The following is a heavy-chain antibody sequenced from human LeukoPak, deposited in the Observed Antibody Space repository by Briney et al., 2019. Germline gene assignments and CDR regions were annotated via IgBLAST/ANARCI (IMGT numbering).Heavy chain of an antibody. CDR3: ARVGYDYVWGSYRPRSPDY. D-gene: IGHD3-16*02. CDR1: GGSFSGYY. Sequence: TSETLSLTCAVYGGSFSGYYWSWIRQPPGKGLEWIGEINHSGSTNYNPSLKSRVTISVDTSKNQFSLKLSSVTAADTAMYYCARVGYDYVWGSYRPRSPDYRGQGTLVTVSS. CDR2: INHSGST. J-gene: IGHJ4*02. V-gene: IGHV4-34*01.